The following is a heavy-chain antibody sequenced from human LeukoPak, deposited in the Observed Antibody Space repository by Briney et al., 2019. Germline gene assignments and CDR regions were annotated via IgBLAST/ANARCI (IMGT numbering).Heavy chain of an antibody. CDR3: AKKAARRDGYNFGDFDY. J-gene: IGHJ4*02. CDR1: GFTFSSYA. D-gene: IGHD5-24*01. CDR2: IRGSGGRT. V-gene: IGHV3-23*01. Sequence: GGSLRLSCAAPGFTFSSYAMSRVPQAPGKGLEWVSAIRGSGGRTYYADSVKGRFTISRDNYKKTLYLQMNSLRAEDTAVYYCAKKAARRDGYNFGDFDYWGQGTLVTVSS.